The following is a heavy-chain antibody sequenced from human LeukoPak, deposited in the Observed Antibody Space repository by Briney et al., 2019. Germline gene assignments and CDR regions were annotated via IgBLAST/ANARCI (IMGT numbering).Heavy chain of an antibody. V-gene: IGHV3-7*01. CDR3: ARSHYYDSSAYYFNYGLDV. CDR1: GFNFGTSW. CDR2: IKQDGSEK. D-gene: IGHD3-22*01. J-gene: IGHJ6*02. Sequence: GGSLRLSCAASGFNFGTSWMSWVRQAPGKGLEWVANIKQDGSEKYYVDSVKGRFTISRDNAKNTLYLQMNSLRAEDTAVYYCARSHYYDSSAYYFNYGLDVWGQGTTVIVSS.